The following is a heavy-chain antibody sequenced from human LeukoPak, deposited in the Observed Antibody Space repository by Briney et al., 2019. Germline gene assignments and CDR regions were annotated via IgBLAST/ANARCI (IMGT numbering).Heavy chain of an antibody. D-gene: IGHD1-26*01. J-gene: IGHJ4*02. Sequence: PGGSLRLSCAASGFTFSSYAMSWVRQAPGEGLEWVSVISSTGGSTYYADSVKGRFTISRDNSKNTLYLQMNSLRAEDTAVYYCARDPYSGSYYDYWGQGTLVTVSS. CDR2: ISSTGGST. CDR1: GFTFSSYA. CDR3: ARDPYSGSYYDY. V-gene: IGHV3-23*01.